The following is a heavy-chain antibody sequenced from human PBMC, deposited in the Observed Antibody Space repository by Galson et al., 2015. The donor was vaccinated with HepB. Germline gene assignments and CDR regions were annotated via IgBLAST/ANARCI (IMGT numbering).Heavy chain of an antibody. J-gene: IGHJ5*02. Sequence: SMGLSCAAAGFTLIYAWMSGVRQAPGEGLEGVGRSTRKTDGGTTDYAAPAKGRFTTSRDYSSDPVFLQMNSLKPEDTALYYCTTDYGSNWYNLWGQGTLVIVSS. D-gene: IGHD3-10*01. CDR1: GFTLIYAW. CDR2: STRKTDGGTT. CDR3: TTDYGSNWYNL. V-gene: IGHV3-15*01.